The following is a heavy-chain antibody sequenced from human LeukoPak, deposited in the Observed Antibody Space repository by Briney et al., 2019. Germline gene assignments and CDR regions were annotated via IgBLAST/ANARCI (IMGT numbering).Heavy chain of an antibody. CDR3: AKDLYSGSYPGDY. CDR2: ISYDGSNK. CDR1: GFTFSSYG. Sequence: HSGGSLRLSCAASGFTFSSYGMHWVRQAPGKGLEWVAVISYDGSNKYYADSVKGRFTISRDNSKNTLYLQMNSLRAEDTAVYYCAKDLYSGSYPGDYWGQGTLVTVSS. D-gene: IGHD1-26*01. J-gene: IGHJ4*02. V-gene: IGHV3-30*18.